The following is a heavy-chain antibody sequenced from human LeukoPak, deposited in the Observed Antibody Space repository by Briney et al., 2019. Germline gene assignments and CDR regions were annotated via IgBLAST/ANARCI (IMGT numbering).Heavy chain of an antibody. J-gene: IGHJ4*02. CDR1: GASFSGYY. V-gene: IGHV4-34*01. Sequence: SETLSLTCAVYGASFSGYYWSWIRQPPGKGLEWIGEINHSGSTNYNPSLKSRVTISVDTSKNQFSLKLSSVTAADTAVYYCARRGYGDYVSPFDYWGQGTLVTVSS. D-gene: IGHD4-17*01. CDR3: ARRGYGDYVSPFDY. CDR2: INHSGST.